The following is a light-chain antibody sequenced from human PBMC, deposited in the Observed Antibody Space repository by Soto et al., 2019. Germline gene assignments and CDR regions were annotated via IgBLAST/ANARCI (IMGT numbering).Light chain of an antibody. V-gene: IGKV3D-20*02. J-gene: IGKJ5*01. CDR3: QQRSNWPPVT. CDR2: GAS. CDR1: QSIRSNY. Sequence: EIVLTQSPGTLSLSPGERATLSCRASQSIRSNYVAWYQQKPGQGPRLLIYGASSRATGIPARFSGSGSGTDFTLTISSLEPEDFAVYYCQQRSNWPPVTFGQGTRLEIK.